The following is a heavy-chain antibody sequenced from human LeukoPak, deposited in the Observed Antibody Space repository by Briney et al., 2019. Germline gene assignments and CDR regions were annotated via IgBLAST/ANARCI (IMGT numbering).Heavy chain of an antibody. V-gene: IGHV4-34*01. CDR3: AREEFYY. J-gene: IGHJ4*02. CDR2: INHSGTT. CDR1: GGSFSGYY. Sequence: SETLPLTCAVYGGSFSGYYWSWIRQSPGKGLGWIGEINHSGTTNYNPSLQSRVTMSVDTSKNQFFLRLSSVSAADTAVYYCAREEFYYWGQGILVTVS.